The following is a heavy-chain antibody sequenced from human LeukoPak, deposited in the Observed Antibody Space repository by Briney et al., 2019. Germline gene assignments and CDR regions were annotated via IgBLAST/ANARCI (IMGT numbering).Heavy chain of an antibody. Sequence: GGSLRRSCAASGFTFSSYAMSWVRQAPGKGPEWVSSISASGDSTYYIDSVKGRFTISRDNSKNTLDLQTNSLRAEDTAVYYCTKRDDDNYYSGRDVFDIWGQGTMVTVSS. J-gene: IGHJ3*02. V-gene: IGHV3-23*01. CDR2: ISASGDST. CDR3: TKRDDDNYYSGRDVFDI. D-gene: IGHD3-22*01. CDR1: GFTFSSYA.